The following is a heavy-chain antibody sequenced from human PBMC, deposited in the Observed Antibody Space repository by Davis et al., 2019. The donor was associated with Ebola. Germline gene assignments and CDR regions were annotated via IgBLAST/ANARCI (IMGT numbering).Heavy chain of an antibody. CDR1: GFTFSSYS. V-gene: IGHV3-48*01. Sequence: GESLKISCAASGFTFSSYSMNWVRQAPGKGLEWVSYISSSSSTIYYADSVKGRFTISRDNAKNSLYLQMNSLRAEDTAVYHCAQEYCSNSGSYCTYFDHWGQGTLVTVSS. J-gene: IGHJ4*02. CDR2: ISSSSSTI. CDR3: AQEYCSNSGSYCTYFDH. D-gene: IGHD3-10*01.